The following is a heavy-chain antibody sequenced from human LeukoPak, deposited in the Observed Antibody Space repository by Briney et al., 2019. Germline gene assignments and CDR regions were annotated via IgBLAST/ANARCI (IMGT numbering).Heavy chain of an antibody. CDR3: ARPVENYYDCSGYYFDY. V-gene: IGHV1-2*02. CDR2: INPNSGGT. Sequence: ASVKVSCKASGYTFTGYYMHWVRQAPGQGLEWMGWINPNSGGTNYAQKFQGRVTMTRDTSISTAYMELSRLRSDDTAVYYCARPVENYYDCSGYYFDYWGQGTLVTVSS. CDR1: GYTFTGYY. J-gene: IGHJ4*02. D-gene: IGHD3-22*01.